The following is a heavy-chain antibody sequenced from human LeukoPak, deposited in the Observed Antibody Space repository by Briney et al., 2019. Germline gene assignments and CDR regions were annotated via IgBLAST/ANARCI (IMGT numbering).Heavy chain of an antibody. CDR2: ISGSAEST. Sequence: PGGSLRLSCAASGFPFSSYAITWVRQTPGKGLEWVSAISGSAESTYYADSVKGRFTISRDNSKDTLYLQMNTLRAEDTAVYYCAKYSGYEFYYFYYMDVWGRGTTVTVSS. V-gene: IGHV3-23*01. CDR3: AKYSGYEFYYFYYMDV. D-gene: IGHD5-12*01. J-gene: IGHJ6*03. CDR1: GFPFSSYA.